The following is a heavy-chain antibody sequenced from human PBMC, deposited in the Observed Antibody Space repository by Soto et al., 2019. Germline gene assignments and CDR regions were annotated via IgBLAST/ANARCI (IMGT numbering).Heavy chain of an antibody. CDR2: ISSDGSTT. J-gene: IGHJ4*02. CDR3: ARDPRGYPDY. Sequence: PGGSLRLSCAASGFTLSDYWMHWVRPVPGKGLVWVSLISSDGSTTNYAASVKGRFTVSRDNAKNTLYLQMISLRADDTAVYSCARDPRGYPDYWGQGTLVTVSS. CDR1: GFTLSDYW. V-gene: IGHV3-74*01. D-gene: IGHD3-22*01.